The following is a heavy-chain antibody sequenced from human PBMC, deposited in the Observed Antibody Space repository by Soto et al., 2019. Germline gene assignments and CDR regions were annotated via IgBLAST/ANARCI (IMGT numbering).Heavy chain of an antibody. J-gene: IGHJ6*02. CDR1: SASSNTGDCT. V-gene: IGHV4-30-4*01. CDR2: FYYSGST. CDR3: ATAPGPNYQGLDV. Sequence: TLSLTWTVSSASSNTGDCTWGGYGKTLGKGLEWLGYFYYSGSTYTNPSLKGRGSMSLDTSKDQFSLILTSVTAADPAVYYSATAPGPNYQGLDVWGLGTTVTVSS. D-gene: IGHD3-10*01.